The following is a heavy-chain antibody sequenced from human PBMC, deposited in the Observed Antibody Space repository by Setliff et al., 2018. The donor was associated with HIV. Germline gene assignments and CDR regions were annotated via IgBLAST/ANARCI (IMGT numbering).Heavy chain of an antibody. Sequence: GGSLRLSCAASGFTFSSYWMHWVRQVPGKGLVWISRINSDGSSTTYADFVKGRFTISRDNAKNTLYLQMNSLRAEDTAVYSCARARGGNSEWSYWGQGTLVTVSS. CDR1: GFTFSSYW. CDR3: ARARGGNSEWSY. V-gene: IGHV3-74*03. D-gene: IGHD2-15*01. J-gene: IGHJ4*02. CDR2: INSDGSST.